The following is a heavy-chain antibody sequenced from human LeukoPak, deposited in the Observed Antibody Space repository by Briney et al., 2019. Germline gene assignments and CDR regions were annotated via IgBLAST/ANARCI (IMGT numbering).Heavy chain of an antibody. CDR1: GFTFSNAW. CDR3: TTAEAGIVVVPAAKGDAFDI. Sequence: GGSLRLSCAASGFTFSNAWMSWVRQAPGKGLEWVGRIKSKTDGGTTDYAAPVKGRFTISRDDSKNTLYLQMNSLKTEDTAVYYCTTAEAGIVVVPAAKGDAFDIWGQGTMVTVSS. D-gene: IGHD2-2*01. J-gene: IGHJ3*02. CDR2: IKSKTDGGTT. V-gene: IGHV3-15*01.